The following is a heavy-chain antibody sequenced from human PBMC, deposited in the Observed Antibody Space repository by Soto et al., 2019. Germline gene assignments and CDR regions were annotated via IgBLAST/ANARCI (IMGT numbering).Heavy chain of an antibody. CDR2: VIPIFGTA. CDR3: ARGDSGTHPHNYYYHYGIDV. V-gene: IGHV1-69*01. Sequence: QVQLVQSGAEVKKPGSSVKVSCKASGGIFSSYAISWVRQAPGQGLEWMGGVIPIFGTANYAKKFQGRVTITQDESTSTADRELSSLNPEDKAVYYGARGDSGTHPHNYYYHYGIDVWGQGAKVTVSS. CDR1: GGIFSSYA. D-gene: IGHD6-13*01. J-gene: IGHJ6*02.